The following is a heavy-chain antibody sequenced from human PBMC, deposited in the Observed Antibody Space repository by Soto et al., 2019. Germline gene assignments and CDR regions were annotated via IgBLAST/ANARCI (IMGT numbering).Heavy chain of an antibody. CDR3: ARGAVTPPYYYYYYYMDV. J-gene: IGHJ6*03. D-gene: IGHD4-4*01. CDR1: GGSISSSSYY. V-gene: IGHV4-39*07. CDR2: IYYSGST. Sequence: SETLSLTCTVSGGSISSSSYYWGWIRQPPGKGLEWIGSIYYSGSTYYNPSLKSRVTISVDTSKNQFSLKLSSVTAADTAVYYCARGAVTPPYYYYYYYMDVWGKGTTVTAP.